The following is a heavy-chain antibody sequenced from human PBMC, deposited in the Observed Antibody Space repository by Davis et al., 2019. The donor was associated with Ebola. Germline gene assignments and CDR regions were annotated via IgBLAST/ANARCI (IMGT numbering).Heavy chain of an antibody. Sequence: GESLKISCVASGFTFSSDFMNWVRQAPGKGLEWVSSISSSSSHIYYADSVKGRFTISRDNAKNSLYLQMTSLRVDDTAVYYCAKGGSGWPSDYSYGMGVWGKGTTVTVSS. CDR2: ISSSSSHI. V-gene: IGHV3-21*04. J-gene: IGHJ6*04. D-gene: IGHD6-19*01. CDR3: AKGGSGWPSDYSYGMGV. CDR1: GFTFSSDF.